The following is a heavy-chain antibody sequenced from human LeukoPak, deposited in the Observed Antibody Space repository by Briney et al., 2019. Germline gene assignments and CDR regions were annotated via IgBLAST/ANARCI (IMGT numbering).Heavy chain of an antibody. D-gene: IGHD5-12*01. V-gene: IGHV3-23*01. CDR2: ISGSGGST. Sequence: GGSLRLSCAASGFTFSSYAMSWVRQAPGKGLEWVSAISGSGGSTYYADSVKGRFTISRDNSKNTLYLQMNNLRAEDTAVFYCAKRGDSGYDRFFDYWAQGTLVTVSS. CDR3: AKRGDSGYDRFFDY. J-gene: IGHJ4*02. CDR1: GFTFSSYA.